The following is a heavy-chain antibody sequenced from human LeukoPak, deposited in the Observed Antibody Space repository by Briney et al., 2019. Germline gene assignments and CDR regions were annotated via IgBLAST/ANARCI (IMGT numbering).Heavy chain of an antibody. J-gene: IGHJ5*01. V-gene: IGHV3-74*01. D-gene: IGHD6-13*01. CDR3: ARGGSSSWYGS. CDR2: INSDGSTT. CDR1: GFTFSSYW. Sequence: GGSLRLSCAASGFTFSSYWMHWVRQAPGKGLVWVSRINSDGSTTSHADSVKGRFTISRDNAKDTLFLQMNSLRAEDTAVYYCARGGSSSWYGSWGQGTLVTVSS.